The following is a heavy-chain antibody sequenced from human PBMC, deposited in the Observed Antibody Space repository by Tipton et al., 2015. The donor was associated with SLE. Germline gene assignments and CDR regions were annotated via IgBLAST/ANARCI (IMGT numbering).Heavy chain of an antibody. CDR1: GDSVSSNSAA. CDR2: TYYRSKWYN. D-gene: IGHD7-27*01. Sequence: GLVKPSQTLSLTCAISGDSVSSNSAAWNWIRQSPSRGLEWLGGTYYRSKWYNDYAVSVKSRITINPDTSKNQFSLQVNSVAPEDTAVYYCARLGPTGDLGDAFDIWDQGTMVTVSS. V-gene: IGHV6-1*01. J-gene: IGHJ3*02. CDR3: ARLGPTGDLGDAFDI.